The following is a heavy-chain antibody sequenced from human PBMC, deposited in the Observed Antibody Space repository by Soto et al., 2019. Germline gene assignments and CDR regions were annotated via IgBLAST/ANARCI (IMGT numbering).Heavy chain of an antibody. D-gene: IGHD4-4*01. CDR1: AFTFSNYW. Sequence: PGGSLRLSCAASAFTFSNYWMSWVRQAPGKGLEWVANIKQDGSEKYYVDSVKGRFAISRDNAENLVHLQMSSLRAEDTAVYYCASSEVTQSWDYWGQGTLVTVSS. CDR3: ASSEVTQSWDY. J-gene: IGHJ4*02. CDR2: IKQDGSEK. V-gene: IGHV3-7*01.